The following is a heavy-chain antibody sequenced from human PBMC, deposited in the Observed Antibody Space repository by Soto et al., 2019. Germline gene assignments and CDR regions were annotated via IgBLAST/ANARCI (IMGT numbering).Heavy chain of an antibody. Sequence: ASVKVSCKASGYTFTSYGISLVRQAPGQGLEWMGWISAYNGNTNYAQKFQGRVTISADKFTGTAYMELTGLRSDDTAVYYCAGDPDSHYNDSHASSYPWXQGTLVTVSS. V-gene: IGHV1-18*01. CDR3: AGDPDSHYNDSHASSYP. CDR2: ISAYNGNT. J-gene: IGHJ5*02. D-gene: IGHD4-4*01. CDR1: GYTFTSYG.